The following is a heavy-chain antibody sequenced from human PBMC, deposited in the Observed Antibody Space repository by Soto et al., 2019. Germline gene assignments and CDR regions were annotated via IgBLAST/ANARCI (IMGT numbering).Heavy chain of an antibody. CDR2: ISYDGSNK. CDR1: GFTFSSYG. V-gene: IGHV3-30*03. D-gene: IGHD6-19*01. Sequence: GGSLRLSCAASGFTFSSYGLHWVRQAPGKGLEWVAVISYDGSNKYYADSVKGRFTISRDNSKNTLYLQMNSLRAEDTAVYYCNTAVAGTFDYWGQGTLVTVSS. CDR3: NTAVAGTFDY. J-gene: IGHJ4*02.